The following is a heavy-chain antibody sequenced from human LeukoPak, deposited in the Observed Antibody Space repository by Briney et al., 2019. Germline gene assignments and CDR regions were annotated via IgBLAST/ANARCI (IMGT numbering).Heavy chain of an antibody. CDR2: IIPILGIA. CDR3: ASPGIRFLEWLYFDY. J-gene: IGHJ4*02. V-gene: IGHV1-69*04. D-gene: IGHD3-3*01. CDR1: GGTFSSYA. Sequence: EASVKVSCKAPGGTFSSYAISWVRQAPGQGLEWMGRIIPILGIANYAQKFQGRVTITADKSTSTAYMELSSLRSEDTAVYYCASPGIRFLEWLYFDYWGQGTLVTVSS.